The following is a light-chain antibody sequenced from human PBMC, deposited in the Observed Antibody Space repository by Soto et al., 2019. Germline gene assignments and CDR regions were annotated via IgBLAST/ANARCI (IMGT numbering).Light chain of an antibody. CDR2: GNN. J-gene: IGLJ2*01. V-gene: IGLV1-40*01. CDR1: SSNIGTGYD. CDR3: QSYDSSLSNLVV. Sequence: QSVLTQPPSVSGAPGQRVTISCTGSSSNIGTGYDVHWYQQLPLTAPKLLIYGNNNRPSGVPDRFSGSRSGTSASLAITGLQPEDEADYYCQSYDSSLSNLVVFGGGTKLTVL.